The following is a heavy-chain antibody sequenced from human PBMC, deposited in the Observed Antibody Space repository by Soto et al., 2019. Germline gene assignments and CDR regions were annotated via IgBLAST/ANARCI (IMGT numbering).Heavy chain of an antibody. V-gene: IGHV3-15*07. CDR2: IKSKTDGGTT. D-gene: IGHD5-12*01. CDR3: TTPGGYSGYDTGYYYYYYGMDV. CDR1: GFTFSNAW. J-gene: IGHJ6*02. Sequence: EVQLVESGGGLVKPGGSLRLSCAASGFTFSNAWMNWVRQAPGKGLEWVGRIKSKTDGGTTDYAAPVKGRFTISRDDSNNTLYLKMNSLKTEDTAVYYCTTPGGYSGYDTGYYYYYYGMDVWGQGTTVTVSS.